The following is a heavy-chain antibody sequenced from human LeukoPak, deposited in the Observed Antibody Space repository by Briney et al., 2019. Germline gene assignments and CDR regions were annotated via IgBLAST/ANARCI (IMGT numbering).Heavy chain of an antibody. Sequence: PGGSLRLSCAASGFTFSSYSMNWVRQAPGKGLEWVSSISSSSSYIYYADSVKGRFTIFRDNAKNSLYLQINSLRAEDTAMYYCARDFTTVTTAYFQHWGQGTLVTVSS. CDR1: GFTFSSYS. CDR2: ISSSSSYI. V-gene: IGHV3-21*01. J-gene: IGHJ1*01. CDR3: ARDFTTVTTAYFQH. D-gene: IGHD4-17*01.